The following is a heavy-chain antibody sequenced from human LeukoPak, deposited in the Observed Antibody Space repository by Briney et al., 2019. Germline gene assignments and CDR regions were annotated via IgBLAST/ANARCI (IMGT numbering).Heavy chain of an antibody. V-gene: IGHV1-69*04. CDR2: IIPILGIA. CDR1: GYTFTNYG. CDR3: ARADSSSWSSADY. Sequence: ASVKVSCKASGYTFTNYGISWVRQAPGQGLEWMGRIIPILGIANYAQKFQGRVTITADKSTSTAYMELSSLRSEDTAVYYCARADSSSWSSADYWGQGTLVTVSS. D-gene: IGHD6-13*01. J-gene: IGHJ4*02.